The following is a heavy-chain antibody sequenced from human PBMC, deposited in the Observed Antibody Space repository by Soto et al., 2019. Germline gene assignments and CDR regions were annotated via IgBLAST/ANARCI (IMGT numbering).Heavy chain of an antibody. V-gene: IGHV4-34*01. CDR3: SRSYSGPFDP. D-gene: IGHD6-13*01. Sequence: QVQLQQWGAGLLKPSETLSLTCAVYGGSFSSYYWNWIRQPPGKGLEWIGEVTQSGTINYNPSLKSRVTMSVDTSKIQFSLRLISVTAADTAVYYCSRSYSGPFDPWGQGTLVTVS. CDR2: VTQSGTI. CDR1: GGSFSSYY. J-gene: IGHJ5*02.